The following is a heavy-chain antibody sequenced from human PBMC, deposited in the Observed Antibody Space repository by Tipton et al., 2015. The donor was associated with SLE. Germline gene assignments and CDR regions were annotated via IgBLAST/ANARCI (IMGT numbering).Heavy chain of an antibody. CDR1: GFTVSSNY. V-gene: IGHV4-30-4*08. CDR2: IYYSGST. D-gene: IGHD2-15*01. J-gene: IGHJ5*02. Sequence: LRLSCAASGFTVSSNYMSWIRQPPGKGLEWIGYIYYSGSTYYNPSLKSRVTISVDTSKNQFSLKLSSVTAADTAVYYCARAPTDIVVVVAAPGWFDPWGQGTLVTVSS. CDR3: ARAPTDIVVVVAAPGWFDP.